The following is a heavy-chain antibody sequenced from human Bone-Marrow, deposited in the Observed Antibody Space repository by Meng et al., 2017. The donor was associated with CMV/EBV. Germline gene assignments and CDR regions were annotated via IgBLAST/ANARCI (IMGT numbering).Heavy chain of an antibody. Sequence: LSLTCAASGFTFTRHDMHWVRQAPGKGLEWVAFIRYDGSNKYYADSVKGRFTISRDNSKNTLYVQMNSLRAEDTAVYYCAKDLTGDNAFDVWDQGTMVTASS. D-gene: IGHD1-26*01. V-gene: IGHV3-30*02. CDR3: AKDLTGDNAFDV. CDR1: GFTFTRHD. J-gene: IGHJ3*01. CDR2: IRYDGSNK.